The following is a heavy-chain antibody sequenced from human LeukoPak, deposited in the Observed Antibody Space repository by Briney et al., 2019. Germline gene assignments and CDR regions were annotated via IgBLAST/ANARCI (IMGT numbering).Heavy chain of an antibody. J-gene: IGHJ6*02. CDR3: AKNGYYSYGPLDV. Sequence: RSGGSLRLSCAASGFTFSSYAMSWVRQAPGKGLEWVSAISGSGGSTYYADSVEGRFTISRDNSKNTLYLQMNSLRAEGTAVYYCAKNGYYSYGPLDVWGQGTTVTVSS. V-gene: IGHV3-23*01. CDR1: GFTFSSYA. D-gene: IGHD5-18*01. CDR2: ISGSGGST.